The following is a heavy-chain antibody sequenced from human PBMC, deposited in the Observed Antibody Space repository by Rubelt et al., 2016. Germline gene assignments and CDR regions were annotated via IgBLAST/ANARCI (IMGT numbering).Heavy chain of an antibody. CDR3: ASQSSSGWYAFDI. CDR2: INHSGST. CDR1: GGSFSGYY. V-gene: IGHV4-34*01. Sequence: VQLQQWGAGLLKPSETLSLTCAVYGGSFSGYYRSWIHQPPGKGLEWIGGINHSGSTNYNPSLKSRVTISVDTSKNQFSLKLSSVTSADTAVYYCASQSSSGWYAFDIWGQGTMVTVSS. D-gene: IGHD6-19*01. J-gene: IGHJ3*02.